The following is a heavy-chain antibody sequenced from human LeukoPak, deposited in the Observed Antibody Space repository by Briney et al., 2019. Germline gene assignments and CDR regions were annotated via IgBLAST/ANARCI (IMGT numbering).Heavy chain of an antibody. V-gene: IGHV4-39*07. CDR3: ARSPNLYCSSTSCYSLNWFDP. Sequence: WVRQPPGKGLEWIGSIYYSGSTYYNPSLKSRVTISVDTSKNQFSLKLSSVTAADTAVYYCARSPNLYCSSTSCYSLNWFDPWGQGTLVTVSS. CDR2: IYYSGST. J-gene: IGHJ5*02. D-gene: IGHD2-2*01.